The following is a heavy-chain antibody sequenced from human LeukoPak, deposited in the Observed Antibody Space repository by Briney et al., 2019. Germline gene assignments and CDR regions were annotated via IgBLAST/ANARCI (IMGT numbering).Heavy chain of an antibody. CDR2: IYHSGNT. CDR3: ARAYSSASWFDP. V-gene: IGHV4-38-2*02. Sequence: PSETLSLTCTVSGYSISTSYYWGWIRQPPGKGLEWIGSIYHSGNTYYNPSLKSRVTISVDTSKNQFSLKLNSVTAADTAVYYCARAYSSASWFDPWGQGTLVTVSS. J-gene: IGHJ5*02. CDR1: GYSISTSYY. D-gene: IGHD6-19*01.